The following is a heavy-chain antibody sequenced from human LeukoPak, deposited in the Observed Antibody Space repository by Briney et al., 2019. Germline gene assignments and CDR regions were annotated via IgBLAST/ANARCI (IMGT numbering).Heavy chain of an antibody. CDR1: GGSISSYY. Sequence: SETLSLTCTVSGGSISSYYWGWIRQPPGKGLEWIGSIYYSGSTYYNPSLKSRVTISVDTSKNQFSLKLSSVTAADTAVYYCARHLAPESYSSGWINDYWGQGTLVTVSS. V-gene: IGHV4-39*01. CDR2: IYYSGST. J-gene: IGHJ4*02. D-gene: IGHD6-19*01. CDR3: ARHLAPESYSSGWINDY.